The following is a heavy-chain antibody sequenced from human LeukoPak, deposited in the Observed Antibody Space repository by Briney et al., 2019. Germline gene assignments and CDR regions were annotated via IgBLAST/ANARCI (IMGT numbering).Heavy chain of an antibody. CDR2: ISYDGSNK. J-gene: IGHJ4*02. Sequence: GGSLXLSCAASGFTFSSXAMHWVRXAPGKGLEWVAVISYDGSNKYYADSVKGRFTISRDNSKNTLYLQMNSLRAEDTAVYYCARALDYWGQGTLVTVSS. V-gene: IGHV3-30-3*01. CDR1: GFTFSSXA. CDR3: ARALDY.